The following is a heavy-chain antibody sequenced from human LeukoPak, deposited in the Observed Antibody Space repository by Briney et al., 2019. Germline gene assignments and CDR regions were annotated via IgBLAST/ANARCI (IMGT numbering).Heavy chain of an antibody. J-gene: IGHJ4*02. CDR2: IYSGDNT. D-gene: IGHD6-19*01. CDR3: ARVESTGWWYYFDY. Sequence: GGSLRLSCAASGLTVSGCYMSWVRQAPGKGLEWVSVIYSGDNTYYADSVKGRFTISTDTSKNTVYLQMNSLRAEDTAVYYCARVESTGWWYYFDYWGQGTLVTVSS. V-gene: IGHV3-53*01. CDR1: GLTVSGCY.